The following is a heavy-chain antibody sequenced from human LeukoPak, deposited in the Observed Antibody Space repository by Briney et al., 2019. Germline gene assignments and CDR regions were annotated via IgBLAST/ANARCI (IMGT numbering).Heavy chain of an antibody. Sequence: GGSLRLSCAASGFSFSSLAMTWVRQAPGKGLEWVSSITGGHYATYNTDSVKGRFTISRDNAKNTLHLQMNSLRADDTAIYYCTKDPNGDYIGAFDPWGQGTLVTVSS. CDR3: TKDPNGDYIGAFDP. D-gene: IGHD4-17*01. V-gene: IGHV3-23*01. CDR2: ITGGHYAT. J-gene: IGHJ5*02. CDR1: GFSFSSLA.